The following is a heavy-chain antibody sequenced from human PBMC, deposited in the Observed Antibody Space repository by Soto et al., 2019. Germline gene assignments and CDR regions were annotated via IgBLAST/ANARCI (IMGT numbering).Heavy chain of an antibody. D-gene: IGHD6-13*01. Sequence: SQTLSLTFAISGDSVSSNSAAWNWIRQSPSRGLEWLGRTYYRSKWYNDYAVSVKSRITINPDTSKNQFSLQLNSVTPEDTAVYYCARGRYSSSWYGPSAEYFQHWGQGTLVTVSS. J-gene: IGHJ1*01. V-gene: IGHV6-1*01. CDR3: ARGRYSSSWYGPSAEYFQH. CDR1: GDSVSSNSAA. CDR2: TYYRSKWYN.